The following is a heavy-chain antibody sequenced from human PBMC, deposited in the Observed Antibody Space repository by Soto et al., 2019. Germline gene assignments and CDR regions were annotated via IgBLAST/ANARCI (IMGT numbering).Heavy chain of an antibody. CDR2: LTADSDDT. Sequence: EVQLLESGGTLVQPGGSLRLSCVASGFTLSTHTMNWVRQAPGKGLEWVSRLTADSDDTSYADSIKGRFTISRDNSKNTLYLQINSLRAEDTAIYYCAKGLDRASLDFWGQGALVTVSS. CDR1: GFTLSTHT. J-gene: IGHJ4*02. V-gene: IGHV3-23*01. D-gene: IGHD1-1*01. CDR3: AKGLDRASLDF.